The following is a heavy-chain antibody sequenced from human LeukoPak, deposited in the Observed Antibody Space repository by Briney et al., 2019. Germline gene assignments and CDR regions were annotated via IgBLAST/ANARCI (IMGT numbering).Heavy chain of an antibody. Sequence: PGGSLRLSCAASGFNVGTNCMTWVRQAPGKGLEWVSTIYSGGTTYYADSVMGRFTISRHNSRNTLYLQMNSLRAEDTAVYYCARVDTVMAYYFDLWGQGTLVTVSS. J-gene: IGHJ4*02. CDR3: ARVDTVMAYYFDL. CDR2: IYSGGTT. V-gene: IGHV3-53*04. CDR1: GFNVGTNC. D-gene: IGHD5-18*01.